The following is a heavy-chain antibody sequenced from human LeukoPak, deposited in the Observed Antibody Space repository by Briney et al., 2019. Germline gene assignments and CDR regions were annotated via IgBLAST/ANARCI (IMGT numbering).Heavy chain of an antibody. J-gene: IGHJ6*02. CDR1: GFTFSTYA. V-gene: IGHV3-23*01. D-gene: IGHD6-13*01. CDR2: ISGSGGST. Sequence: GGSLRLSCAASGFTFSTYAMSWVRQAPGKGLERVSTISGSGGSTYYADSVKGRFTISRDNSKNTLYLQMNSLRAEDTAVYYCAKGGSGWYSYYYGMDVWGQGTTVTVSS. CDR3: AKGGSGWYSYYYGMDV.